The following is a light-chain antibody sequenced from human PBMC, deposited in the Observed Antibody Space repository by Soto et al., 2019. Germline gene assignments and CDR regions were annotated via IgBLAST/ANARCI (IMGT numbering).Light chain of an antibody. V-gene: IGKV3-15*01. CDR3: QQYNKWPLS. Sequence: EIVXTQSPATLSVSPGERATLSCWASQSVSSSLAWYQQKPGQAPRLLIYGASTRATGIPARFSGSGSGTVFTFNISSLQSEDLAVYFCQQYNKWPLSFGGGTKVDIK. CDR2: GAS. CDR1: QSVSSS. J-gene: IGKJ4*01.